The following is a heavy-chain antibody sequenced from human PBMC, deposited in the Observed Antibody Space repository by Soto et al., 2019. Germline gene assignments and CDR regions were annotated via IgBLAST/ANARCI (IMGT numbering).Heavy chain of an antibody. J-gene: IGHJ4*02. CDR3: TKDRRVTIFGVMGFFDY. CDR1: GFTFSSYA. D-gene: IGHD3-3*01. Sequence: VQLLESGGGLVQPGGSLRLSCAASGFTFSSYAMSWVRQTPGKGLEWVSAISGSGGSTYYADSVKGWFTISRDNSKNTLYLQMNSLRAEDTAAYYCTKDRRVTIFGVMGFFDYWGQGTLVTLSS. V-gene: IGHV3-23*01. CDR2: ISGSGGST.